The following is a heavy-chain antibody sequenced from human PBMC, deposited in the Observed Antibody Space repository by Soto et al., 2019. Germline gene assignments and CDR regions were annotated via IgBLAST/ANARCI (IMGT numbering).Heavy chain of an antibody. Sequence: HPGGPLRLSCTAYGFTFGDYVMSWLRHAPGKGLEWVGFIRSKAYGGTTEYAASVKDRFSISRDDSESIAYLQMNSLKTEDTAMYYCARYLAADRPYTFDIWCQGTMVTVSS. D-gene: IGHD2-2*02. V-gene: IGHV3-49*03. J-gene: IGHJ3*02. CDR2: IRSKAYGGTT. CDR3: ARYLAADRPYTFDI. CDR1: GFTFGDYV.